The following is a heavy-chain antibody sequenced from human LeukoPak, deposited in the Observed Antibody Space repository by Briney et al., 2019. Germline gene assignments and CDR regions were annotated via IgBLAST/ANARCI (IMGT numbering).Heavy chain of an antibody. CDR3: ARSMVPLFED. V-gene: IGHV3-74*01. CDR1: GFTFSPYW. Sequence: PGGSLRLSCAASGFTFSPYWMHWVRQSPGKGLVWVSRINGGGRTTTYADSVKGRFTISRDNAKNTLYLQMNSLTAEDTAVYYCARSMVPLFEDWGQGTLVTVSS. D-gene: IGHD4/OR15-4a*01. J-gene: IGHJ4*02. CDR2: INGGGRTT.